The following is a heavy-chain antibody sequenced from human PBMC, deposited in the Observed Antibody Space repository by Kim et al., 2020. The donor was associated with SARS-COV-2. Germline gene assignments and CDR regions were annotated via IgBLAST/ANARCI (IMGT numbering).Heavy chain of an antibody. J-gene: IGHJ4*02. CDR2: MNPNSGNT. D-gene: IGHD3-22*01. Sequence: ASVKVSCKASGYTFATYDINWVRQATGEGLEWMGWMNPNSGNTGYAQKFQGRVTMTRNTSITTAYMELSSLRSEDTAVYYCARAPSWNCYDSPYYFDYWGPGNLGTLS. V-gene: IGHV1-8*01. CDR1: GYTFATYD. CDR3: ARAPSWNCYDSPYYFDY.